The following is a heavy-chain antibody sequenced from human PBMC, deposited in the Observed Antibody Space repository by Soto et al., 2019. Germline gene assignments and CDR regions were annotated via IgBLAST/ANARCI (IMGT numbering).Heavy chain of an antibody. J-gene: IGHJ4*02. CDR1: GLTFSKAW. D-gene: IGHD3-22*01. CDR2: IKTETDGGTA. Sequence: PVGSLRLSCAASGLTFSKAWMTWVRQAPGKGLEWVGRIKTETDGGTADYGAPVKDRFTISRDDSKNTLYLQMNSLKTEDTAVYYCTTDYSYYYDTSGYFAYWGQGTLVTVSS. CDR3: TTDYSYYYDTSGYFAY. V-gene: IGHV3-15*01.